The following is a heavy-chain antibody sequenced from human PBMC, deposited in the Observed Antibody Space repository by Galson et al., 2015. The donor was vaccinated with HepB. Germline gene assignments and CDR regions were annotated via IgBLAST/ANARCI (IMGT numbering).Heavy chain of an antibody. V-gene: IGHV3-30*18. Sequence: SLRLSCAASGFSFSSHGMHWVRQAPGKGLEWVARISYDGNNIFDADSVRGRFTISRDNSRNTLYLEMNSLRAEETAVYYCAKEFGSGWSYYHGMDVWGQRTTVTVSS. D-gene: IGHD6-19*01. CDR3: AKEFGSGWSYYHGMDV. J-gene: IGHJ6*02. CDR2: ISYDGNNI. CDR1: GFSFSSHG.